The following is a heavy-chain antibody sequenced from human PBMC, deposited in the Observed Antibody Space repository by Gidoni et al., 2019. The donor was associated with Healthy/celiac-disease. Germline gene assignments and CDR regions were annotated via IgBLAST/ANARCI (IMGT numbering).Heavy chain of an antibody. Sequence: EVQLLESGGGLVQHGGSLRLSCAASGFTFSSYAMSWVRQAPGKGLEWVSAISGSGGSTYYADSVKGRFTISRDNSKNTLYLQMNSLRAEDTSVYYCAKEMLAYYYDSSGSQYYFDYWGQGTLVTVSS. V-gene: IGHV3-23*01. CDR1: GFTFSSYA. J-gene: IGHJ4*02. CDR2: ISGSGGST. D-gene: IGHD3-22*01. CDR3: AKEMLAYYYDSSGSQYYFDY.